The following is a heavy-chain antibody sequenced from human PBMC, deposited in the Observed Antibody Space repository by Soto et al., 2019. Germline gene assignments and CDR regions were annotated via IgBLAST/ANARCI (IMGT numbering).Heavy chain of an antibody. J-gene: IGHJ4*02. D-gene: IGHD3-10*01. V-gene: IGHV4-31*03. CDR3: ARAEDGSGSYFYFDY. Sequence: QVQLQESGPGLVKPSQTLSLTCTVSGGSISSGGYYWSWIRQHPGKGLEWIGYIYYSGSTYYNPSLKSRVTIAVDTSKNQFSLKLSSVTAADTAVYYCARAEDGSGSYFYFDYWGQGTLVTVSS. CDR2: IYYSGST. CDR1: GGSISSGGYY.